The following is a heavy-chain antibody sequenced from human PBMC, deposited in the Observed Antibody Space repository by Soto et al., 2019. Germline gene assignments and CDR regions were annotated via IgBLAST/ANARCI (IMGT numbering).Heavy chain of an antibody. CDR1: GFTFSSYG. CDR2: IWYDGSNK. D-gene: IGHD3-10*01. J-gene: IGHJ4*02. V-gene: IGHV3-33*01. CDR3: ARDRLAFMVRGENPYFDY. Sequence: QVQLVESGGGVVQPGRSLRLSCAASGFTFSSYGMHWVRQAPGKGLEWVAVIWYDGSNKYYADSVKGRFTISRDNSKNTLYPQMNSLRAEDTAVYYCARDRLAFMVRGENPYFDYWGQGTLVTVSS.